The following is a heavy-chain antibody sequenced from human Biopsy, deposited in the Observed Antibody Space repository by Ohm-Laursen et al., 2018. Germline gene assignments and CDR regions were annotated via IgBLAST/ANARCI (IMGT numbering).Heavy chain of an antibody. V-gene: IGHV3-30*03. CDR3: LREAATGYYRTADF. J-gene: IGHJ4*02. Sequence: SLRLSCTASGFRFGDYATHWVRQAPGKGLEWVAHFSYDGINKHYADSVRGRFTISRDNSKNTLSLQMNSLRVGDTAMYYCLREAATGYYRTADFWGQGTLVTVSS. D-gene: IGHD3-9*01. CDR1: GFRFGDYA. CDR2: FSYDGINK.